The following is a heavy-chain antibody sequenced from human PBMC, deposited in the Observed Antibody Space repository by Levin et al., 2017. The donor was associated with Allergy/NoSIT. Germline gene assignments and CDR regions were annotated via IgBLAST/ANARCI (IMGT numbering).Heavy chain of an antibody. Sequence: GGSLRLSCATSGFTFSSYGMHWVRQAPGKGLEWVAAVWYDGTDKYYGDSVRGRFTISRDNSRDTLFLPLSSLRAEDTAVYDCARTSGSSFDYWGQGTLVTVSS. CDR3: ARTSGSSFDY. CDR2: VWYDGTDK. D-gene: IGHD1-26*01. CDR1: GFTFSSYG. V-gene: IGHV3-33*01. J-gene: IGHJ4*02.